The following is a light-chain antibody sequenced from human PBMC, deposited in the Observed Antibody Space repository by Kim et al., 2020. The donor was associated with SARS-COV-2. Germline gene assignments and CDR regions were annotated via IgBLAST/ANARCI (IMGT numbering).Light chain of an antibody. Sequence: SVGDRVTLTCRASQSISSWLAWYQQKPGKAPKLLIYKASSLESGVPSRFSGSGSGTEFTLTISSLQPDDFATYYCQQYNSYSPITFGQGTRLEIK. CDR2: KAS. J-gene: IGKJ5*01. CDR1: QSISSW. CDR3: QQYNSYSPIT. V-gene: IGKV1-5*03.